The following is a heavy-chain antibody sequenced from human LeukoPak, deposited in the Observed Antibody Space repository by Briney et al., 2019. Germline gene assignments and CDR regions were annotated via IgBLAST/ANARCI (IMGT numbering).Heavy chain of an antibody. CDR1: GFTFSSYG. Sequence: GGSLRLSCAASGFTFSSYGMHWVRQAPGKGLEWVAVISYDGSNKYYADSVKGRFTISRDNSKNTLYLQMNSLRAEDTAVYYCAKDSGQWLDIYYFDYWGQGTLVTVSS. CDR3: AKDSGQWLDIYYFDY. J-gene: IGHJ4*02. V-gene: IGHV3-30*18. CDR2: ISYDGSNK. D-gene: IGHD6-19*01.